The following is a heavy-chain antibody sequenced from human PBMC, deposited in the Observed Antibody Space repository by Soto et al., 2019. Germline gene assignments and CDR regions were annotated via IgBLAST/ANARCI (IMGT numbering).Heavy chain of an antibody. CDR2: ISSSSTTI. D-gene: IGHD1-20*01. Sequence: EVQLVESGGGLVQPGKSLRLSCATSGFTFSTYFMHWVRQAPGKGLEWISYISSSSTTIYYADSVKGRFTISRDNAKNSLDLQMNSLRAEDTAVYYCARGYGPFDYWGQGTLVTVSS. CDR3: ARGYGPFDY. CDR1: GFTFSTYF. J-gene: IGHJ4*02. V-gene: IGHV3-48*01.